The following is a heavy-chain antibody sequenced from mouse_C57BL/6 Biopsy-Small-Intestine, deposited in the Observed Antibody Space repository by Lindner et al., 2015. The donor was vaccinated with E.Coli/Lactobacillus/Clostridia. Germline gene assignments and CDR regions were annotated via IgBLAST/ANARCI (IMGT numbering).Heavy chain of an antibody. CDR1: GYSFTSYY. CDR2: IYPGSGNT. D-gene: IGHD3-2*01. Sequence: VQLQESGPELVKPGASVKISCKASGYSFTSYYIHWVKQRPGQGLEWIGWIYPGSGNTKYNEKFKGKATLTADTSSSTAYMQLSSLTSEDSAVYYCARSGRQLYYFDYWGQGTTLTVSS. CDR3: ARSGRQLYYFDY. V-gene: IGHV1-66*01. J-gene: IGHJ2*01.